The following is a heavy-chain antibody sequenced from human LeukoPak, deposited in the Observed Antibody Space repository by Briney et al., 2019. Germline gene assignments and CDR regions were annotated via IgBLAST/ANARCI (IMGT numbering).Heavy chain of an antibody. D-gene: IGHD2-2*01. CDR1: GFTFSSYW. Sequence: PGGSLRLSCAASGFTFSSYWMSWVRQAPGKGLEWVANIKQDGSEKYYVDSVKGRFTISRDNAKNSLYLQMNSLRAEDTAVYYCARAYCSSTSCYYYYGMDVWGQGTTVTVSS. J-gene: IGHJ6*02. CDR3: ARAYCSSTSCYYYYGMDV. CDR2: IKQDGSEK. V-gene: IGHV3-7*04.